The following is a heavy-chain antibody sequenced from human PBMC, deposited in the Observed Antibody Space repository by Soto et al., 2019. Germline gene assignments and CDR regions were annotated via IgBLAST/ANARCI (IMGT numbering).Heavy chain of an antibody. D-gene: IGHD3-16*01. CDR3: ARDLGGSMILSMGY. CDR1: GYTFTSYY. V-gene: IGHV1-46*01. Sequence: XSVKDSCEASGYTFTSYYMHWGRQAPGQGLEWMGIINPSGGSTSYAQKFQGRVTMTRDTSTSTVYMEMSSLRSEDTAVYYCARDLGGSMILSMGYWGQGTLVTVSS. CDR2: INPSGGST. J-gene: IGHJ4*02.